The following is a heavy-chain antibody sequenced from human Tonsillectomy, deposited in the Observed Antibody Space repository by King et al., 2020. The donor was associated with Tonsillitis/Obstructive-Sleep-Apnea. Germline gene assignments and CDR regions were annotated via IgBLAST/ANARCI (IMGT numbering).Heavy chain of an antibody. Sequence: VQLVESGGGLVKPRGSLRLSCAASGFTFSDYYMSWIRQAPGKGLEWVSYISSSSSYTNYADSVKGRFTISRDNAKNSLYLQMNSLRAEDTAVYYCVRRGLPTLYWYFDLWGRGTLVTVSS. CDR1: GFTFSDYY. CDR2: ISSSSSYT. J-gene: IGHJ2*01. V-gene: IGHV3-11*06. D-gene: IGHD2-15*01. CDR3: VRRGLPTLYWYFDL.